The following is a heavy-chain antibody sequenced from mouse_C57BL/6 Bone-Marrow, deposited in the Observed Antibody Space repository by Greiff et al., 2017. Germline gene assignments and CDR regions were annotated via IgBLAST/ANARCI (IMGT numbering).Heavy chain of an antibody. D-gene: IGHD2-4*01. Sequence: VQLQQPGAELVKPGASVQLSCKASGYTFTNYWMHWVKQRPGQGLEWIGMMHPNGGSPDYNEKFKSEATLSVDKSSRTAYMELSSLTSEDSAVYYCARSLDYDDYTMNYWGQGTSVTVSS. CDR1: GYTFTNYW. V-gene: IGHV1-64*01. J-gene: IGHJ4*01. CDR2: MHPNGGSP. CDR3: ARSLDYDDYTMNY.